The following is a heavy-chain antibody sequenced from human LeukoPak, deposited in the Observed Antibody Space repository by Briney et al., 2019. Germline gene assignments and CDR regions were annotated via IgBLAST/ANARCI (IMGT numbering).Heavy chain of an antibody. CDR3: ATYHDFMAAYPP. J-gene: IGHJ5*02. Sequence: ASVKVSCRASGYIFTDYYMHWVRQAPGQGLEWMGWINPNSGGTNYAQKFQGRVTMTRDTSISTAYMELNRLRSDDTAVYYCATYHDFMAAYPPWGQGTLVTVSS. CDR2: INPNSGGT. V-gene: IGHV1-2*02. D-gene: IGHD3-9*01. CDR1: GYIFTDYY.